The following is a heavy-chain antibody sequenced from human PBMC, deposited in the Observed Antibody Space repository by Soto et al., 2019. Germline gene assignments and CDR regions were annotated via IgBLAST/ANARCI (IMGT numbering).Heavy chain of an antibody. CDR2: IWYDGSNK. CDR3: ARDRSGSYYFDY. D-gene: IGHD1-26*01. V-gene: IGHV3-33*01. Sequence: QVQLVESGGGVVQPGRSLRLSCAASGFTFSSYGMHWVRQAQGKGLEWVAVIWYDGSNKYYADSVKGRFTISRDNSKNTLYLQMNSLRAEDTAVYYYARDRSGSYYFDYWGQGTLVTVSS. J-gene: IGHJ4*02. CDR1: GFTFSSYG.